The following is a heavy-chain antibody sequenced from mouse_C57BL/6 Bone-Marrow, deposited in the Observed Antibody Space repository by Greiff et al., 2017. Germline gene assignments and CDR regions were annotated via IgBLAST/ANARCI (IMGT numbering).Heavy chain of an antibody. CDR1: GFTFSDYY. V-gene: IGHV5-12*01. Sequence: EVKLVESGGGLVQPGGSLKLSCAASGFTFSDYYMYWVRQTPEKRLEWVAYISNGGGSTYYPDTVKGRFTISRDNAKNTLYLQMSRLKSEDTAMYYCARRDPAMDYWGQGTSVTVSS. D-gene: IGHD3-3*01. J-gene: IGHJ4*01. CDR3: ARRDPAMDY. CDR2: ISNGGGST.